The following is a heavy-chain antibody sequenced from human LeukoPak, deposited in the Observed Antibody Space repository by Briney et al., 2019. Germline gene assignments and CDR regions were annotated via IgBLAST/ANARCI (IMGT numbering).Heavy chain of an antibody. D-gene: IGHD3-22*01. CDR1: GYIFTSYV. CDR3: ARGDYETHGYQTR. J-gene: IGHJ4*02. Sequence: GASVNVSCEASGYIFTSYVLHWVRQAPGQGLEWMGWINTNTGNPTYAQGFTGRFVFSLDTSVSTAYLQISSLKADDTAIYYCARGDYETHGYQTRWGQGTLVTVSS. V-gene: IGHV7-4-1*02. CDR2: INTNTGNP.